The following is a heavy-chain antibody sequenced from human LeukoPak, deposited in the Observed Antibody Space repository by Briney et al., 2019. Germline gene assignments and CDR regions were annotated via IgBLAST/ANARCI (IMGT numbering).Heavy chain of an antibody. V-gene: IGHV3-7*01. CDR1: GFTFSSYW. D-gene: IGHD4-23*01. CDR3: ARARVNAEIDY. J-gene: IGHJ4*02. Sequence: GGSLRLSCAVSGFTFSSYWMSWVRQAPGKGLEWVANIKQDGSEKYYVDSVKGRFTISRDNAKNSLYLQTNSLRAEDTAVYYCARARVNAEIDYWGQGTLVTVSS. CDR2: IKQDGSEK.